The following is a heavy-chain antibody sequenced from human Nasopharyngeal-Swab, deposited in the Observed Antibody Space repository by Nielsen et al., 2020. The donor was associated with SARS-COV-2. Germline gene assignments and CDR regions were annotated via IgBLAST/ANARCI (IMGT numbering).Heavy chain of an antibody. V-gene: IGHV3-11*04. CDR3: ADISYSSIAY. Sequence: GESLKISCAASGFTFSDYDMSWIRQAPGKGLEWVSYMSNSGSTIYYADSVKGRFTISRDNAKSSLYLQMNSLRAEDTAVYYCADISYSSIAYWGQGTLVTVSS. CDR2: MSNSGSTI. D-gene: IGHD6-19*01. CDR1: GFTFSDYD. J-gene: IGHJ4*02.